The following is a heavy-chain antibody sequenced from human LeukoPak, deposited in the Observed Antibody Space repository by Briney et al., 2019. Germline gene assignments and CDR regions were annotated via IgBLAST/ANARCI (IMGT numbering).Heavy chain of an antibody. J-gene: IGHJ4*02. CDR3: ARRAKSGYYFDY. Sequence: SETLSLTCTVSGGSISGSSYYWGWIRQPPGKGLEWIGSIYYSGSTYYNPSLKSRVTISVDTSKNQFSLKLSSVTAADTAVYYCARRAKSGYYFDYWGQGTLVTVSS. D-gene: IGHD3-3*01. CDR2: IYYSGST. CDR1: GGSISGSSYY. V-gene: IGHV4-39*01.